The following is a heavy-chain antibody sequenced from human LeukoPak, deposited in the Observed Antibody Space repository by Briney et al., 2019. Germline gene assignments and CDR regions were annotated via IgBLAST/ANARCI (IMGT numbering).Heavy chain of an antibody. CDR3: ASDSYASSGYYSD. D-gene: IGHD3-22*01. J-gene: IGHJ4*02. CDR2: IYYSGST. V-gene: IGHV4-30-4*08. Sequence: SETLSLTCTVSGGSISSGGYYWSWIRQHPGKGLKWIGYIYYSGSTYYNPSLKSRVTISVDTSKNQFSLKLSSVTAADTAVYYCASDSYASSGYYSDWGQGTLVTVSS. CDR1: GGSISSGGYY.